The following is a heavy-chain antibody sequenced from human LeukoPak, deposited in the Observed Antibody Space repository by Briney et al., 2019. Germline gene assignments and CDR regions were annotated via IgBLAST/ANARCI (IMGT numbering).Heavy chain of an antibody. CDR3: ARGGYFDPNAHFDY. V-gene: IGHV4-61*02. Sequence: SQTLSLTCTVSGGSISSGSYYWRWIRQPAGKGLEWIGRIYTSGSTNYNPSLKSRVTISVDTSKNQFSLKLSSVTAADTAVYYCARGGYFDPNAHFDYWGQGTLVTASS. CDR2: IYTSGST. D-gene: IGHD3-9*01. CDR1: GGSISSGSYY. J-gene: IGHJ4*02.